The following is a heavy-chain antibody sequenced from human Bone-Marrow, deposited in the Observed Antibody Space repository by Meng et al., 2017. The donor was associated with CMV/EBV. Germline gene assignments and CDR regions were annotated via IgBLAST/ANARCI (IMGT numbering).Heavy chain of an antibody. CDR1: GFTFSSYA. Sequence: GESLKISCAASGFTFSSYAMSWVRQAPGKGLEWVSAISGSGGSTYYADSVKGRFTISRDNSKTTLYLQMNSLRAEDTAVYYCANLAIPSSSSHAPRPFDYWGQGTLVTVSS. J-gene: IGHJ4*02. D-gene: IGHD6-6*01. CDR3: ANLAIPSSSSHAPRPFDY. V-gene: IGHV3-23*01. CDR2: ISGSGGST.